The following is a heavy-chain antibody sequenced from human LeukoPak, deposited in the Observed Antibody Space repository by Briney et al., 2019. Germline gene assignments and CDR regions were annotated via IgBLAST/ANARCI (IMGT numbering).Heavy chain of an antibody. CDR2: ISGSGGST. J-gene: IGHJ6*03. V-gene: IGHV3-23*01. CDR1: GSTFSSYG. CDR3: AKLNNYGDAYYYYYYMDV. Sequence: PGGSLRLSCAASGSTFSSYGMSWVRQAPGKGLEWVSAISGSGGSTYYADSVKGRFTISRDNSKNTLYLQMNSLRAEDTAVYYCAKLNNYGDAYYYYYYMDVWGKGTRSPSP. D-gene: IGHD4-17*01.